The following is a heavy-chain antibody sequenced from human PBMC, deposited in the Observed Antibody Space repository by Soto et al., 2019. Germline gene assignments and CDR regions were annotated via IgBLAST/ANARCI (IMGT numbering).Heavy chain of an antibody. D-gene: IGHD2-15*01. V-gene: IGHV3-13*01. CDR1: GFTLSTYD. CDR2: IGTAGDT. J-gene: IGHJ5*02. CDR3: ARGGYCSCGGCSLSYFWFDP. Sequence: EVQLVESGGGLVQPGGSLRLSCAASGFTLSTYDMHWVRQATGKGLEWVSGIGTAGDTYYPGSVKGRFTISRENAKNSLYLQMNSLRFGDTAVYYCARGGYCSCGGCSLSYFWFDPWGQGTLVTVSS.